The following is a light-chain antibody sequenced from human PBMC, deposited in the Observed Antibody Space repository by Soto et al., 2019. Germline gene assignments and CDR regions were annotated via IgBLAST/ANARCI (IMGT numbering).Light chain of an antibody. V-gene: IGKV3-20*01. Sequence: EMELTQSPGTLSLSPGERVTLSCRASQSLNNKNLNWFQQKTGQSPRLLIYGVSRRATGIPDRFSGSGSGTDFTLTISGLDAEDFEVYFCQHYGRSLWTFGQGTKLEIK. J-gene: IGKJ1*01. CDR3: QHYGRSLWT. CDR2: GVS. CDR1: QSLNNKN.